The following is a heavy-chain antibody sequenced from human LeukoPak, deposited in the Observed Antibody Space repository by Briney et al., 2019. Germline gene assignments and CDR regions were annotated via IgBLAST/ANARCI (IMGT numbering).Heavy chain of an antibody. D-gene: IGHD3-9*01. CDR2: INHSGST. J-gene: IGHJ4*02. Sequence: PSETLSLTCAFYGGSFSGYYWSWIRQPPGKGLEWIGEINHSGSTNYNPSLKSRVTISVDTSKNQFSLKLSSVTAADTAVYYCARRVAYYDILTGPGAIDYWGQGTLVTVSS. CDR1: GGSFSGYY. CDR3: ARRVAYYDILTGPGAIDY. V-gene: IGHV4-34*01.